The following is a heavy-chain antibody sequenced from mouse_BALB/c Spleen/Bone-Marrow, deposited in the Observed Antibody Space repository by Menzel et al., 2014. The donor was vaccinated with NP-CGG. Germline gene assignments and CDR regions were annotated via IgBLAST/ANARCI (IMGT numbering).Heavy chain of an antibody. J-gene: IGHJ3*01. CDR2: INPSNGRT. CDR3: ARYDGPAWFAY. Sequence: QVHVKQSGAELVKTGASVRLSCKASGYSFTTYWIHWVKQRPGQGLEWIGEINPSNGRTNYNEKFKSKATLTVDKSSSTAYMQLSSLTSEDSAVYYCARYDGPAWFAYWGQGTLVTVSA. D-gene: IGHD2-3*01. V-gene: IGHV1S81*02. CDR1: GYSFTTYW.